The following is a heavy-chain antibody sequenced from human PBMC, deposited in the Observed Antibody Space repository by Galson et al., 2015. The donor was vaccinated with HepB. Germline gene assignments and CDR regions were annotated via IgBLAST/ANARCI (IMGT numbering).Heavy chain of an antibody. Sequence: SLRLSCAASGFTFSSYSMNWVRQAPGKGLEWVSSISSSSSYIYYADSVKGRFTISRDNAKNSLYLQMNSLRAEDTAVYYCARGRVVPAARYGMDAWGQGTTVTVSS. CDR2: ISSSSSYI. J-gene: IGHJ6*02. D-gene: IGHD2-2*01. CDR1: GFTFSSYS. CDR3: ARGRVVPAARYGMDA. V-gene: IGHV3-21*01.